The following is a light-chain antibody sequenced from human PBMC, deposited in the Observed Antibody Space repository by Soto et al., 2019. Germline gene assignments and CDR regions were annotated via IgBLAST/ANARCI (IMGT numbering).Light chain of an antibody. CDR1: QSISSW. V-gene: IGKV1-5*01. CDR2: DAS. J-gene: IGKJ2*01. Sequence: DIQMTQSPSTLSASVGDRVTITCRASQSISSWLAWYKQKPGKAPKLLIYDASSLESGVPSRFSGSGSGTEFTLPISSLQPDDFASNYCQQYNSYPKYTFGQGTKLEVK. CDR3: QQYNSYPKYT.